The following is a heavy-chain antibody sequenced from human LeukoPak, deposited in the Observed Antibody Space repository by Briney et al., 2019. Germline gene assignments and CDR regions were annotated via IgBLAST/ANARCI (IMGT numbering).Heavy chain of an antibody. D-gene: IGHD3-10*02. CDR3: AELGITMIGGV. CDR2: ISSSGSTI. CDR1: GFTFSSHA. J-gene: IGHJ6*04. V-gene: IGHV3-48*03. Sequence: GGSLRLSCAASGFTFSSHAMNWVRQAPGKGLEWVSYISSSGSTIYYADSVKGRFTISRDNAKNSLYLQMNSLRAEDTAVYYCAELGITMIGGVWGKGTTVTISS.